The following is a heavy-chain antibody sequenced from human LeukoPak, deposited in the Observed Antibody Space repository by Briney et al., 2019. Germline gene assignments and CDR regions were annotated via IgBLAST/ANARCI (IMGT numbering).Heavy chain of an antibody. V-gene: IGHV3-23*01. J-gene: IGHJ4*02. CDR2: ISGSGGST. D-gene: IGHD3-10*01. CDR1: GFTFSSYG. CDR3: ARDVAVRGVPDY. Sequence: GGTLRLSCAASGFTFSSYGMSWVRQAPGKGLEWVSAISGSGGSTYYADSVKGRFTISRDNSKNTLYLQMNSLRAEDTAVYYCARDVAVRGVPDYWGQGTLVTVSS.